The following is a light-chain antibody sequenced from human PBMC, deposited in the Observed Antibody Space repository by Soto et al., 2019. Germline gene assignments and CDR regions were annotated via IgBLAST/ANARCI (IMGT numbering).Light chain of an antibody. CDR2: GAS. V-gene: IGKV3-15*01. CDR3: QQYKDWPHT. CDR1: QSVSDY. J-gene: IGKJ1*01. Sequence: ETLMTHSPATLSVSPCGRAALSCRASQSVSDYLAWYQQRPGQAPRLLIFGASTRATGFPARFSGSGSGTEFTLTISSLQSEDFAVYYCQQYKDWPHTFGQGTKVDNK.